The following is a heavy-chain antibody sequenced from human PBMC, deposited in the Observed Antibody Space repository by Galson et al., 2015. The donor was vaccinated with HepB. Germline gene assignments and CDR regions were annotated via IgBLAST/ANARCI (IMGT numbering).Heavy chain of an antibody. CDR2: IYYSGST. CDR1: GGSVSSVSYY. CDR3: ARDDAQLRVFHI. D-gene: IGHD5-24*01. J-gene: IGHJ3*02. V-gene: IGHV4-61*01. Sequence: SETLSLTCTVSGGSVSSVSYYWTWIRKPPGKGLEWIGYIYYSGSTNYNPSLKSRVTISLDTSKNQFSLKLYSVTAADTALYYCARDDAQLRVFHIWGQGTLVTVSS.